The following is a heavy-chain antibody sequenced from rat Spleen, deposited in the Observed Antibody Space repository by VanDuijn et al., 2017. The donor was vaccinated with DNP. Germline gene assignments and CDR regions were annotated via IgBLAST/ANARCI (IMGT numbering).Heavy chain of an antibody. CDR3: TREITIAAISTDWFAY. CDR1: GFSLTNYH. Sequence: QVQLKESGPGLVQPSQTLSLTCTVSGFSLTNYHVHWVRQPPGKGLEWIAAISTGGNTYYHSPLKSRLSISRDTSKSQVFLRMNSLEAEDTAIYFCTREITIAAISTDWFAYWGQGTLVTVSS. J-gene: IGHJ3*01. V-gene: IGHV2S12*01. CDR2: ISTGGNT. D-gene: IGHD1-2*01.